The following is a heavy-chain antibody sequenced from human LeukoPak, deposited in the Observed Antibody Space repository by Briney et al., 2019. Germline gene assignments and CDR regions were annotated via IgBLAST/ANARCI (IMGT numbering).Heavy chain of an antibody. Sequence: SETLSLTCAVSGGSISSGGYYWSWIRQPPGRGLEWIGYIHLSGSTYYNPSLKSRVTMSVDRSKNQFSLKLSSATAADTAVYYCASGGSETGSYYYYYMDVCGKGTTVTVSS. J-gene: IGHJ6*03. V-gene: IGHV4-30-2*01. CDR2: IHLSGST. CDR1: GGSISSGGYY. CDR3: ASGGSETGSYYYYYMDV. D-gene: IGHD1-1*01.